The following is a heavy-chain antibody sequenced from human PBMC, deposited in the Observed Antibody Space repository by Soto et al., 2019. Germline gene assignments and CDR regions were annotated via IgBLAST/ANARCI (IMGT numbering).Heavy chain of an antibody. CDR2: IYYSGST. V-gene: IGHV4-59*01. J-gene: IGHJ4*02. CDR3: ARATRGYSYGSIDY. CDR1: GGSISSYY. D-gene: IGHD5-18*01. Sequence: SETLSLTCTVSGGSISSYYWSWMRQPPGKGLEWIGYIYYSGSTNYNPSLKSRVTISVDTSKNQFSLKLSSVTAADTAVYYCARATRGYSYGSIDYWGQGTLVTVSS.